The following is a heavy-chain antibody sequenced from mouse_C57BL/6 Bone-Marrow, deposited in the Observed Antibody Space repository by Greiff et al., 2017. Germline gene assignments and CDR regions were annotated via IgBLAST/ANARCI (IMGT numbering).Heavy chain of an antibody. CDR3: ARVTSGSGAMDY. CDR2: IDPSDSET. V-gene: IGHV1-52*01. Sequence: QVQLQQPGAELVRPGSSVKLSCKASGYTFTSYWMHWVKQRPIQGLEWIGNIDPSDSETHYNQKFKDKATLTVDKSSSTAYMQLSSLTSDDSAVYYCARVTSGSGAMDYWGQGTSVTVSS. J-gene: IGHJ4*01. CDR1: GYTFTSYW. D-gene: IGHD2-12*01.